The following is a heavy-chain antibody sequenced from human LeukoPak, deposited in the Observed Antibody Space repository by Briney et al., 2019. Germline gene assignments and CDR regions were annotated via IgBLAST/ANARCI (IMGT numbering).Heavy chain of an antibody. CDR1: GFTFSNYA. CDR3: AKVRTGHYFDY. J-gene: IGHJ4*02. CDR2: ISGTGGST. D-gene: IGHD1-1*01. Sequence: GGSLRLSCAASGFTFSNYAMSWVRQAPGKGLEWVSSISGTGGSTYYADSVKGRFTISRDNSNNTLFLQMNSLRAEDTAVYYCAKVRTGHYFDYWGRGTLVTVSS. V-gene: IGHV3-23*01.